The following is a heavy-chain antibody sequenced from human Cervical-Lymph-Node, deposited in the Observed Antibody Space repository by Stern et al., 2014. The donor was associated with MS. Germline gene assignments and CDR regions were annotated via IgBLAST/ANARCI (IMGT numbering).Heavy chain of an antibody. D-gene: IGHD4/OR15-4a*01. J-gene: IGHJ6*02. CDR3: ARGPTDYGHYYVYGMDV. V-gene: IGHV1-2*06. CDR2: IHPNSGGT. Sequence: VQLVESGAEGKKPGASVNVSCKASGYSFTGYYIHWVRQAPGQGLEWMGRIHPNSGGTKYAQKFQGRVTMTRDTSISTANMELNRLRPDDTAVYYCARGPTDYGHYYVYGMDVWGRGTTVTVSS. CDR1: GYSFTGYY.